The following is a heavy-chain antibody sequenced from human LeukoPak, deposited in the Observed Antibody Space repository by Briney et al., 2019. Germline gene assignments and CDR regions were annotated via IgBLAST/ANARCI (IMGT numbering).Heavy chain of an antibody. V-gene: IGHV5-51*01. D-gene: IGHD3-3*01. CDR2: IYPGDSDT. CDR1: GYSFTSYW. Sequence: GESLKISCKGSGYSFTSYWIGWVRQMPGKGLEWMGIIYPGDSDTRYSPSFQGQVTISADKSISTAYLQWSSLKASDTAMYYCARSKRITIFGVVNKPPTGFVYWGQGTLVTVSS. J-gene: IGHJ4*02. CDR3: ARSKRITIFGVVNKPPTGFVY.